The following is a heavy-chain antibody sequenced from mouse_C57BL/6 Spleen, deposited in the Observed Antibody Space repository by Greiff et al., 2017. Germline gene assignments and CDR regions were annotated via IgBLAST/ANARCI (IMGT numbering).Heavy chain of an antibody. J-gene: IGHJ3*01. CDR2: INPNNGGT. D-gene: IGHD2-4*01. V-gene: IGHV1-18*01. Sequence: VQLQQSGPELVKPGASVKIPCKASGYTFTDYNMDWVKQSHGKSLEWIGDINPNNGGTIYNQKFKGKATLTVAKSSSTAYMELRSLTSEDTAGYYCARGDYDGNWFAYWGQGTLVTVSA. CDR3: ARGDYDGNWFAY. CDR1: GYTFTDYN.